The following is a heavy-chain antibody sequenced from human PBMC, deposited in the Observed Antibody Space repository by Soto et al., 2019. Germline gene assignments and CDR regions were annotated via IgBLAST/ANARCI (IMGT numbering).Heavy chain of an antibody. Sequence: GASVKVSCKASGYTFTSYGISWVRQAPGQGLEWMGWISAYNGNTNYAQKLQGRVTMTTDTSTSTAYMELRSLRSDDTAVYYCARAGAQLELLYWFDPWGQGTLVTAPQ. CDR3: ARAGAQLELLYWFDP. D-gene: IGHD1-7*01. CDR2: ISAYNGNT. V-gene: IGHV1-18*01. J-gene: IGHJ5*02. CDR1: GYTFTSYG.